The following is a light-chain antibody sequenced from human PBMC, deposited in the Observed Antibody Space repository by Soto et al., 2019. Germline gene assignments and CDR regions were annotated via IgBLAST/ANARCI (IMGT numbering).Light chain of an antibody. V-gene: IGKV3-15*01. CDR1: QSRGSD. CDR2: GAS. CDR3: QQYYNWPRT. Sequence: EIVMTQSPGTLSLSPGDTATLSCRASQSRGSDLAWYQQKPGQAPRLLIFGASARPTGIPARISGSGSGTEFTLTISSLRSEDFAVYFCQQYYNWPRTFGQGTKVEI. J-gene: IGKJ1*01.